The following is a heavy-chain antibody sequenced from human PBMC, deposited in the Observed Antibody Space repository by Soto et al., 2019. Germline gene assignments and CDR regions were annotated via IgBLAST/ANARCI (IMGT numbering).Heavy chain of an antibody. Sequence: GSLRLSCAASGFTFSTYAMSWVRQAPGKGLEWVSAITGSGGSTYYADSVKGRFTISRDNSKNTLYLQMNSLRAEDTAIYYCAKDNKYSTSRYYFDFWGQGALVTVYS. V-gene: IGHV3-23*01. CDR2: ITGSGGST. J-gene: IGHJ4*02. D-gene: IGHD6-13*01. CDR3: AKDNKYSTSRYYFDF. CDR1: GFTFSTYA.